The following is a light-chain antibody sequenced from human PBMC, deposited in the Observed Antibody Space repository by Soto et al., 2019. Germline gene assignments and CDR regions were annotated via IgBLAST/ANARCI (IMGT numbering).Light chain of an antibody. CDR3: SSYTSSSTLV. J-gene: IGLJ3*02. CDR2: EVS. CDR1: SSDVGGYNY. Sequence: QSVLTQHASVSGSPGQSITIFCSGTSSDVGGYNYVSWYQKHPGKAPKLMIYEVSNRPSGVSNRFSGSKSGNTASLTISGLQSEDEAYYYCSSYTSSSTLVFGGGTKLTVL. V-gene: IGLV2-14*01.